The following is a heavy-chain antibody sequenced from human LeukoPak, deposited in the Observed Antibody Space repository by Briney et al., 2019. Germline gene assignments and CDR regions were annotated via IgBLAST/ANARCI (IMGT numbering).Heavy chain of an antibody. J-gene: IGHJ2*01. V-gene: IGHV3-13*01. Sequence: GGSLRLSCAASGFTFSSYDIHWVRQATGKGLEWVSGIGTAGEIYYPGSVKGRLTISRENAKNSLYLQMNSLRARDTAVYYCARAAYSSTWYSRYFDLWGRGTLVTVSS. CDR3: ARAAYSSTWYSRYFDL. CDR1: GFTFSSYD. D-gene: IGHD6-13*01. CDR2: IGTAGEI.